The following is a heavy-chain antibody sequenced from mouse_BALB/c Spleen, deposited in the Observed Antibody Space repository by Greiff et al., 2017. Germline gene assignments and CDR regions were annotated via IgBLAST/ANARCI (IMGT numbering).Heavy chain of an antibody. Sequence: EVMLVESGGDLVKPGGSLKLSCAASGFTFSSYGMSWVRQTPDKRLEWVATISSGGSYTYYPDSVKGRFTISRDNAKNTLYLQMSSLKSEDTAMYYCARQATTVPFAYWGQGTLVTVSA. CDR3: ARQATTVPFAY. V-gene: IGHV5-6*01. J-gene: IGHJ3*01. CDR1: GFTFSSYG. CDR2: ISSGGSYT. D-gene: IGHD1-1*01.